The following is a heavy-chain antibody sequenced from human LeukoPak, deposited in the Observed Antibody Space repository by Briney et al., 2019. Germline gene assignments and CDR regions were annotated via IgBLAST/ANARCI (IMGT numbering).Heavy chain of an antibody. Sequence: SETLSLTCTVSGGSISSYYWSWIRQPAGKGLEWIGRIYTSGSTNYNPSLKSRVTISVDKSKNQFSLKLSSVSAADTAVYYCAREFQQWLVYGAFDIWGQGTMVTVSS. CDR3: AREFQQWLVYGAFDI. V-gene: IGHV4-4*07. CDR1: GGSISSYY. CDR2: IYTSGST. J-gene: IGHJ3*02. D-gene: IGHD6-19*01.